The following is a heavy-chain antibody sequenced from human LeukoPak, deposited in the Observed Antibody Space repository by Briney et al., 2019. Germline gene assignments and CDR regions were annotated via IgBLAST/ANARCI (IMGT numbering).Heavy chain of an antibody. Sequence: PGGSLRLSCVASGFTFSSYWMSWVRQAPGKGLEWVANIKQDGSEKYYVDSVKGRFTISRDNAQNSIYLQMNSPRAEDTAVYYCTRLAYYFDNWGQGALVTVYS. J-gene: IGHJ4*02. D-gene: IGHD3-3*02. V-gene: IGHV3-7*01. CDR3: TRLAYYFDN. CDR1: GFTFSSYW. CDR2: IKQDGSEK.